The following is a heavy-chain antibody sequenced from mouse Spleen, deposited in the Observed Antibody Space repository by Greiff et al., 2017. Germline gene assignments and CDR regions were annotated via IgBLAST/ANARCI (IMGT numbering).Heavy chain of an antibody. J-gene: IGHJ3*01. Sequence: QVQLKQSGPGLVQPSQSLSITCTVSGFSLTSYGVHWVRQSPGKGLEWLGVIWSGGSTDYNAAFISRLSISKDNSKSQVFFKMNSLQADDTAIYYCARNTPSDYDGSWFAYWGQGTLVTVSA. D-gene: IGHD2-4*01. V-gene: IGHV2-2*01. CDR3: ARNTPSDYDGSWFAY. CDR1: GFSLTSYG. CDR2: IWSGGST.